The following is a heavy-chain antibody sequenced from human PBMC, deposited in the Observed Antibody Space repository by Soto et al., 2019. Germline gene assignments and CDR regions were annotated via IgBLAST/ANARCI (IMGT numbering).Heavy chain of an antibody. J-gene: IGHJ6*02. CDR2: ISSSSSYI. CDR3: ARARRTVMVRGVIIKIPSRYYYYGMDV. Sequence: EVQLVESGGGLVKPGGSLRLPCAASGFTFSSYSMNWVRQAPGKGLEWVSSISSSSSYIYYADSVKGRFTISRDNAKNSLYLQMNSLRAEDTAVYYCARARRTVMVRGVIIKIPSRYYYYGMDVWGQGTTVTVSS. D-gene: IGHD3-10*01. V-gene: IGHV3-21*01. CDR1: GFTFSSYS.